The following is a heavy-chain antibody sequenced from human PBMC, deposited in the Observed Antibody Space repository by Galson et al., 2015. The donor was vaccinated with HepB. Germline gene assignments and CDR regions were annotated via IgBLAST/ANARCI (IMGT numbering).Heavy chain of an antibody. J-gene: IGHJ5*02. D-gene: IGHD4-17*01. CDR3: ARVALLPHDYGDSNCFVP. V-gene: IGHV1-46*01. CDR2: INPSGGST. Sequence: SVKVSCKASGYTFTSYYMHWVRQAPGQGLEWMGIINPSGGSTHYAQKFQGRVTMTRDTSTSTVFMELSSLRSEDTAVYYCARVALLPHDYGDSNCFVPWGQGTLVTVSS. CDR1: GYTFTSYY.